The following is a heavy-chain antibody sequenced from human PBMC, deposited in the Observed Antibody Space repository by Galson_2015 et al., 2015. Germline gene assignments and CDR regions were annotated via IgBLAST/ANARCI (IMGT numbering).Heavy chain of an antibody. CDR1: GFTFSSYT. Sequence: SLRLSCAASGFTFSSYTISWVRQAPGKGLAWVSYISSSSATIYYADSVKGRFTISRDNAKNSLYLQMNSLRDVDTAVYYCARDPWRGSYKVLYFDYWGQVTLVTASS. CDR2: ISSSSATI. D-gene: IGHD1-26*01. V-gene: IGHV3-48*02. CDR3: ARDPWRGSYKVLYFDY. J-gene: IGHJ4*02.